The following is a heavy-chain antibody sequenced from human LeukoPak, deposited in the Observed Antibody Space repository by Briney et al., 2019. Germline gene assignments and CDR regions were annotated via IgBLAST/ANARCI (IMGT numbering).Heavy chain of an antibody. J-gene: IGHJ3*02. CDR2: ISGSGGST. CDR3: AKGQVLRYFDWLPDAFDI. V-gene: IGHV3-23*01. D-gene: IGHD3-9*01. Sequence: GGSLRLSCAASGFTFSSYGMSWVRQAPGKGLEWVSGISGSGGSTYYADSVKGRFTIPRDNSKNTLYLQMNSLRAEDTAVYYCAKGQVLRYFDWLPDAFDIWGQGTMVTVSS. CDR1: GFTFSSYG.